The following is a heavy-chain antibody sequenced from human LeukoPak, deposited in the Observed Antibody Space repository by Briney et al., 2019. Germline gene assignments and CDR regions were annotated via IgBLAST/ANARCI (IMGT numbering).Heavy chain of an antibody. CDR2: GHYSGNT. D-gene: IGHD2-8*01. Sequence: SETLSLTCTVSGTSITSYYWNWIRQAPGQGPEWIGYGHYSGNTKYNPPLKSRVTISVDTSKNQFSLRLSSVTAADTAVYFCAKWASDNRAFDLWGQGTLVTVSS. CDR1: GTSITSYY. V-gene: IGHV4-59*08. J-gene: IGHJ4*02. CDR3: AKWASDNRAFDL.